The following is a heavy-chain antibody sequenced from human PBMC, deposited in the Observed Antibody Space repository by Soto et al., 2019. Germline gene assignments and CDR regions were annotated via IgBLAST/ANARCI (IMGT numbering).Heavy chain of an antibody. CDR2: IYHSGRA. CDR3: AGGIIADDY. D-gene: IGHD1-20*01. J-gene: IGHJ4*02. Sequence: SETLSLTCGVSNGSIRSTNWWSWVRQPPEEGLEWIGEIYHSGRANYNPSLNGRVTISVDWSKNQFSLKLNSVTAADTAVYYCAGGIIADDYWGQRILVTVSS. V-gene: IGHV4-4*02. CDR1: NGSIRSTNW.